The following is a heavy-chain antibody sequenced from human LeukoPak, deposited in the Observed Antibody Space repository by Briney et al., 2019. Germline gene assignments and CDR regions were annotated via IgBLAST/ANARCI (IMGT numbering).Heavy chain of an antibody. CDR2: IYSGGST. CDR1: GFTVSSNY. CDR3: ASRNPNYFVSGSYPAYYSGMDV. Sequence: GGSLRLSCAASGFTVSSNYMSWVRQAPGKGLEWVSVIYSGGSTYYADSVKGRFTISRDNSKNTLYLQMNSLRAEDTAVYYCASRNPNYFVSGSYPAYYSGMDVWGQGTRSPSP. J-gene: IGHJ6*02. V-gene: IGHV3-66*01. D-gene: IGHD3-10*01.